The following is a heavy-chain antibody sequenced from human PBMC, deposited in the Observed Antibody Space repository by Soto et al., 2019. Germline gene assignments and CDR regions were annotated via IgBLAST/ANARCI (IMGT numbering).Heavy chain of an antibody. D-gene: IGHD6-19*01. CDR2: IYYSGRT. CDR1: GGSVSSGRYY. CDR3: ARSGAGSGWL. J-gene: IGHJ4*02. V-gene: IGHV4-61*01. Sequence: QVQLQESGPGLVKPSETLSLTCTVSGGSVSSGRYYWSWSRQPPGKGLEWIGDIYYSGRTSYNSSLKSRVTISVDTSKNQFSLKLSSVTAADTAIYYCARSGAGSGWLGGQGTLVTVSS.